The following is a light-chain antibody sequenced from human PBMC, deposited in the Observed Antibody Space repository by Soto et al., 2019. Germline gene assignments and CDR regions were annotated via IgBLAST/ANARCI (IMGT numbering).Light chain of an antibody. Sequence: QSALTQPPSASGSPGQSVTISCTGTSSDVGGYNYVSWYQQHPGKAPKLMIYEVSKRPSGVPDRFSGSKSGNTASLTVSGLQAEDEADYYCSSRADSIRVFGGGTKVTVL. V-gene: IGLV2-8*01. CDR3: SSRADSIRV. CDR1: SSDVGGYNY. CDR2: EVS. J-gene: IGLJ3*02.